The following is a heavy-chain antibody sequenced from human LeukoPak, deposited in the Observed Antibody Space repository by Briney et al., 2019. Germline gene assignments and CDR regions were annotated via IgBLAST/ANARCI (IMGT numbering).Heavy chain of an antibody. CDR1: GFTFSSYA. V-gene: IGHV3-30*04. CDR2: ISYDGSNK. J-gene: IGHJ5*02. D-gene: IGHD5-12*01. CDR3: ARDPQWLRMSSWFDP. Sequence: GGSLRLSCAASGFTFSSYAMHWVRQAPGKGREWVAVISYDGSNKYYADSVKGRFTISRDNSKNTLYLQMNSLRAEDTAVYYCARDPQWLRMSSWFDPWGQGTLVTVSS.